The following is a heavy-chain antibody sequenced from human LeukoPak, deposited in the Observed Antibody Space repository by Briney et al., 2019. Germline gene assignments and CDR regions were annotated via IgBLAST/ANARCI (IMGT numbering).Heavy chain of an antibody. D-gene: IGHD2-21*02. V-gene: IGHV1-69*13. CDR2: IIPIFGTA. CDR1: GGTFSSYA. J-gene: IGHJ6*03. CDR3: ARSIVGVTTPRDYYMDV. Sequence: SVKVSCKASGGTFSSYAISWVRQAPGQGLEWMEGIIPIFGTANYAQKFQGRVTITADESTSTAYMELSSLRSEDTAVYYCARSIVGVTTPRDYYMDVWGKGTTVTVSS.